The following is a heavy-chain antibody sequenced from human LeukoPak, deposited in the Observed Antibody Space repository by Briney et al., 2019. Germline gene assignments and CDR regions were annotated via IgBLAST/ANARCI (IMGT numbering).Heavy chain of an antibody. CDR1: GFTFSSYG. CDR3: ARDKVAMVSDY. D-gene: IGHD5-18*01. CDR2: IWYDGSNK. J-gene: IGHJ4*02. Sequence: GGSLRLSCAASGFTFSSYGMHWVRQAPGKGLEWVAVIWYDGSNKYYADSVKGRFTISRDNAKNSLYLQMNSLRAEDTAVYYCARDKVAMVSDYWGQGTLVTVSS. V-gene: IGHV3-33*01.